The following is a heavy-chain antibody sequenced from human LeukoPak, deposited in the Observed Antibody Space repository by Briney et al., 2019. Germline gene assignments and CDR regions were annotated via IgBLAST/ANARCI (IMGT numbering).Heavy chain of an antibody. CDR2: IYTSGST. Sequence: SETLSLTCTVSGGSISSYYWSWIRQPAGKGLEWIGRIYTSGSTNYNPSLKSRVTMSVDTSKNQFSLKLSSVTAADTAVYYCARTSGVAVAVESFDYWGQGTLVTVSS. J-gene: IGHJ4*02. D-gene: IGHD6-19*01. CDR3: ARTSGVAVAVESFDY. V-gene: IGHV4-4*07. CDR1: GGSISSYY.